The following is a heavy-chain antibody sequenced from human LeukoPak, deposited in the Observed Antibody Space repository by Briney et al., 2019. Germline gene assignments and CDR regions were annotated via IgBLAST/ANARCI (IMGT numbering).Heavy chain of an antibody. CDR3: ARDSGSSIAARGDYFDY. J-gene: IGHJ4*02. Sequence: GASVKVSCKASGYTFTSYYMHWVRQAPGQGLEWMGIINPSGGSTGYAQKFQGRVTMTRDMSTSTVYMELSSLRSEDTAVYYCARDSGSSIAARGDYFDYWGQGTLVTVSS. D-gene: IGHD6-6*01. V-gene: IGHV1-46*01. CDR2: INPSGGST. CDR1: GYTFTSYY.